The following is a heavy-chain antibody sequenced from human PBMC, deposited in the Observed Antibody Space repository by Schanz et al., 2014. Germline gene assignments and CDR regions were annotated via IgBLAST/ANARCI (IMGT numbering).Heavy chain of an antibody. D-gene: IGHD2-2*01. CDR2: INHGGST. CDR1: GGSFSGYY. CDR3: ARAARRTRVVPLYFDY. Sequence: QVQLQQWGAGLLKPSETLSLTCAVYGGSFSGYYWSWIRQPPGKGLEWIAEINHGGSTNYNPSLKRRGTIAVDTSKNQFSRKLRSVTAADTAVYYCARAARRTRVVPLYFDYWGQGTLVTVSS. V-gene: IGHV4-34*01. J-gene: IGHJ4*02.